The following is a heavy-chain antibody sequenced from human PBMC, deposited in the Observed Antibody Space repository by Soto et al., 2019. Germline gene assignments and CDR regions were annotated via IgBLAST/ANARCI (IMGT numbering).Heavy chain of an antibody. V-gene: IGHV1-46*01. J-gene: IGHJ4*02. D-gene: IGHD3-22*01. Sequence: ASVKVSCKTSGYTFTRYYMHWVRQAPGQGLEWMGIINPSGGSTSYAQKFPGRVTMTRDTSTSTVYMELSSLRSEDTAVYYCARGRGYYDSSGYEAFDYWGQGTLVTVSS. CDR2: INPSGGST. CDR1: GYTFTRYY. CDR3: ARGRGYYDSSGYEAFDY.